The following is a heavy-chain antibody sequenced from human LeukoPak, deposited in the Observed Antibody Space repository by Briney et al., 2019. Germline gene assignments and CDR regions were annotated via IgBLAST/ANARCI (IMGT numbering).Heavy chain of an antibody. CDR3: AREGAGTFDY. CDR2: IYYSGST. CDR1: GGSISSYY. J-gene: IGHJ4*02. D-gene: IGHD6-13*01. V-gene: IGHV4-59*01. Sequence: PSETLSLTCTVSGGSISSYYWSWIRQPPGKGLEWIGYIYYSGSTNYNPSLKSRVTISVDTSKNQFSLKLSSVTAADTAVYYCAREGAGTFDYWGQGTLVTVSS.